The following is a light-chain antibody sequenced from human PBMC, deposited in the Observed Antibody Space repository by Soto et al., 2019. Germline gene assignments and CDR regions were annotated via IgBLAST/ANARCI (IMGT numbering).Light chain of an antibody. V-gene: IGKV3-20*01. CDR3: QQYGSSPSWT. CDR2: GAS. J-gene: IGKJ1*01. Sequence: DIVLTHSPGTLSLSPGERATLSCRASQSVSSSYLAWYQQKPGQAPRLLIYGASSRATGIPDRFSGSGSGTDFTLTISRLEPEDFAVYYCQQYGSSPSWTFGQGTKV. CDR1: QSVSSSY.